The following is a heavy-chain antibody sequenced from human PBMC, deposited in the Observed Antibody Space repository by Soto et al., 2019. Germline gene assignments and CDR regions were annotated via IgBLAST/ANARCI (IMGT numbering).Heavy chain of an antibody. CDR2: ISWNSGSI. CDR3: EKALRYSSSWYYFDY. J-gene: IGHJ4*02. Sequence: GGSLRLSCAASGFTFDDYAMHWVRQAPGKGLEWVSGISWNSGSIGYADSVKGRFTISRDNAKNSLYLQMNSLRAEDTALYYCEKALRYSSSWYYFDYWGQGTLVTVSS. CDR1: GFTFDDYA. V-gene: IGHV3-9*01. D-gene: IGHD6-13*01.